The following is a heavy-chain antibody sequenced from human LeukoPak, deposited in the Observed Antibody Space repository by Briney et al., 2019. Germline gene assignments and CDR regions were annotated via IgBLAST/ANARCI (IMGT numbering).Heavy chain of an antibody. J-gene: IGHJ4*02. Sequence: SETLSLTCAVYGGSFSGYYWSWIRQPPGKGLEWIGEINHSGSTNYNPSLKSRVTISVDTSKNQFSLKLSSVTAADTAVYYCARQGMDQLPSYCFDYWGQGTLVTVSS. D-gene: IGHD2-2*01. CDR3: ARQGMDQLPSYCFDY. V-gene: IGHV4-34*01. CDR1: GGSFSGYY. CDR2: INHSGST.